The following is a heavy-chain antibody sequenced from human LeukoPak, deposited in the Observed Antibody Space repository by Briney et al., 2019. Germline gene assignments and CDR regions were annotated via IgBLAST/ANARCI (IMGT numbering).Heavy chain of an antibody. CDR2: ISSSGTTI. J-gene: IGHJ4*02. CDR1: GFTFSDYY. D-gene: IGHD5-24*01. CDR3: ARETRVRWTDY. V-gene: IGHV3-11*04. Sequence: GGSLRLSCAASGFTFSDYYMSWIRQAPGKGLEWLSYISSSGTTIYYADSVKGRFTISRDNAKNSLYLQMNSLRAEDTAVYYCARETRVRWTDYWGQVILVTVSS.